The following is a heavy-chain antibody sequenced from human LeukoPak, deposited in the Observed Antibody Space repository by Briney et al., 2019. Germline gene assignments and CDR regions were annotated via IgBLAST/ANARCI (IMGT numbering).Heavy chain of an antibody. CDR3: ARGSHPVTGTLGGYFDP. CDR2: IYHTGST. J-gene: IGHJ4*02. V-gene: IGHV4-38-2*01. CDR1: GITFRSYA. Sequence: GSLRLSCAASGITFRSYAMNWVRQAPGKGLEWIGSIYHTGSTYYNPSLKSRVTISLDASNKQFSLRLSSVTAADTAVYYCARGSHPVTGTLGGYFDPWGQGTLVTVSS. D-gene: IGHD6-19*01.